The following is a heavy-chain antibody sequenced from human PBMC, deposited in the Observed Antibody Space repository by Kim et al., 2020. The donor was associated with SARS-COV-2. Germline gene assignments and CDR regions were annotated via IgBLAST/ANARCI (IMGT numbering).Heavy chain of an antibody. J-gene: IGHJ4*02. CDR3: ARWNTAMAQ. D-gene: IGHD5-18*01. Sequence: GNTNYAQKLQGRVTMTTDTSTSTAYMELRSLRSDDTAVYYCARWNTAMAQWGQGTLVTVSS. CDR2: GNT. V-gene: IGHV1-18*01.